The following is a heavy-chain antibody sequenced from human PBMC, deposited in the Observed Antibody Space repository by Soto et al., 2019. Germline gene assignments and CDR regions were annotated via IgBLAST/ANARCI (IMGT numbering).Heavy chain of an antibody. Sequence: SETLSLTCAVYGGSFSGYYWSWIRQPPGKGLEWIGEINHSGSTNYNPSLKSRVTISVDTSKNQFSLKLSSVTAADTAVYYCARRVSGHRGSSSVYYYYGMDVWGQGTTVTVSS. V-gene: IGHV4-34*01. J-gene: IGHJ6*02. D-gene: IGHD1-26*01. CDR2: INHSGST. CDR1: GGSFSGYY. CDR3: ARRVSGHRGSSSVYYYYGMDV.